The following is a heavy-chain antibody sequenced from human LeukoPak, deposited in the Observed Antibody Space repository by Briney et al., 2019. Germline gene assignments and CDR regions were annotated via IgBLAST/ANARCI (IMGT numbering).Heavy chain of an antibody. CDR1: GGSISSYY. V-gene: IGHV4-4*07. CDR3: ARGYIGYFYY. CDR2: IYNSGTT. Sequence: SESPSPTCTVSGGSISSYYWSWIRQPAGKGLEWIGRIYNSGTTIYNPSLKSRVTMSVDTSDNHFSLKLTSVTAADTAVYYCARGYIGYFYYWGQGPLDTVSS. D-gene: IGHD1-1*01. J-gene: IGHJ4*02.